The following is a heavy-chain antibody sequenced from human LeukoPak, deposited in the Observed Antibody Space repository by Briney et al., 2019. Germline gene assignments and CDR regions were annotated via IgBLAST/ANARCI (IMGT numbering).Heavy chain of an antibody. CDR2: ISFYNGNT. D-gene: IGHD3-9*01. CDR3: ARPYYDILTGPHFDY. J-gene: IGHJ4*02. CDR1: GYTFTTYG. V-gene: IGHV1-18*01. Sequence: KPGASMKVSCKASGYTFTTYGISWVRQAPGQGLEWMGWISFYNGNTNYAPKLQGRVTMTTDTSTSTAYMELRSLRSDDTAVYYCARPYYDILTGPHFDYWGQGTLVTVSS.